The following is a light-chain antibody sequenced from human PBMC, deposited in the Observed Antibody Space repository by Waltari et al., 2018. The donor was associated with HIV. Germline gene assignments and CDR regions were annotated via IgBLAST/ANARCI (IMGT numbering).Light chain of an antibody. CDR3: QQHDVSPYT. V-gene: IGKV4-1*01. Sequence: DIVMTQSPDSMDVSLGERANINCRSSQSLYNSNNKNSLAWYQPKPGQPPKLLISWASTRNSGVPDRFTGSGSGTDFTLSISSLQAEDVAVYYCQQHDVSPYTFGQGTKV. CDR1: QSLYNSNNKNS. CDR2: WAS. J-gene: IGKJ2*01.